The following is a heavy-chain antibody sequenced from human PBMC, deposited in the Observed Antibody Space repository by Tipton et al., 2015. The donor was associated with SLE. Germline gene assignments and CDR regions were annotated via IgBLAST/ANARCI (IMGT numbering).Heavy chain of an antibody. CDR2: IYYSGSA. J-gene: IGHJ4*02. CDR1: KGSISSSSFY. D-gene: IGHD6-13*01. CDR3: ARRFDSWPNYFDF. Sequence: TLSLTCSVSKGSISSSSFYWDWIRQPPGKGLEWIGTIYYSGSAYYNPSLQSRVSISVDTSRNQFSLTLISVTAADTAVYYCARRFDSWPNYFDFWGQGTLVTVSS. V-gene: IGHV4-39*01.